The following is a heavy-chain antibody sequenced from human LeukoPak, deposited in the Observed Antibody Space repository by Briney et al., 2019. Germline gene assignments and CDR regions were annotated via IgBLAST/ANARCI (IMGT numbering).Heavy chain of an antibody. CDR3: ARFPAGSYYFDY. CDR1: GGSFSGYY. Sequence: SETLSLTCAVYGGSFSGYYWSWIRQPPGKGLEWIGEINHSGSTNYNPSLKSRATISVDTSKNQFSLKLSSVTAADTAVYYCARFPAGSYYFDYWGQGTLVTVSS. D-gene: IGHD6-13*01. CDR2: INHSGST. J-gene: IGHJ4*02. V-gene: IGHV4-34*01.